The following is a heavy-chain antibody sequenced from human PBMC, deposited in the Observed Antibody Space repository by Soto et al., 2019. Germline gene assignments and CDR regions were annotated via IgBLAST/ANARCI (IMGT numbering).Heavy chain of an antibody. CDR2: ISNIGNTI. J-gene: IGHJ3*01. CDR1: VFTFSSYY. CDR3: TRSDSGALDV. Sequence: GSLRLSCATSVFTFSSYYFNWVRQAPGKGLEWVSYISNIGNTIYYADSVKGRFTISRDNAKNTLYLQMNSLRAEDTAMYYCTRSDSGALDVWGHGTMVTVSS. D-gene: IGHD2-21*01. V-gene: IGHV3-48*04.